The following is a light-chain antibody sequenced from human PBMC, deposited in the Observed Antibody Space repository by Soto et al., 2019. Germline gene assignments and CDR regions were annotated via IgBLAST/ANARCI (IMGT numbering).Light chain of an antibody. CDR1: QTVISNY. CDR2: RAS. V-gene: IGKV3-20*01. Sequence: EIVLTQXXGXXXXSXXXSXXHSXRASQTVISNYLSWYQHKPGQAPRLLIYRASSRATGIPDRFSASGSGTDFTLTISRLEPEDFAVYYCEQYGTSPLTFGGGTKVDI. CDR3: EQYGTSPLT. J-gene: IGKJ4*01.